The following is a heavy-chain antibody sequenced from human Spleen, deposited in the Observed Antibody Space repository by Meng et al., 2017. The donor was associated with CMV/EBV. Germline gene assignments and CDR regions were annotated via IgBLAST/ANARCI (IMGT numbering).Heavy chain of an antibody. CDR2: VNDDGSIT. V-gene: IGHV3-74*01. Sequence: GGSLRLSCTASKFTLGHAWMNWVRQAPGKGLVWVSLVNDDGSITSYADSVKGRFTIFRDNAKNTLYLQMNSLRAEDTAVYYCARGPHEGSYFDYWGQGTLVTVSS. D-gene: IGHD3-10*01. J-gene: IGHJ4*02. CDR1: KFTLGHAW. CDR3: ARGPHEGSYFDY.